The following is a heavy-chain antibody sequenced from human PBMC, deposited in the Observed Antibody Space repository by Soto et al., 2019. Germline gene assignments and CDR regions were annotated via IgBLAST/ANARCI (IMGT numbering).Heavy chain of an antibody. CDR1: GFTFSTYS. Sequence: GGSLRLSCVGSGFTFSTYSINWVRQAPGKGLEWVSSISGRSDIYYADSVKGRFTISRDNAKNSVSLQMNSLRAEDTAVYYCAREYTAWPLAYGLDVWGQGTTVTVSS. V-gene: IGHV3-21*01. CDR2: ISGRSDI. J-gene: IGHJ6*02. D-gene: IGHD2-2*02. CDR3: AREYTAWPLAYGLDV.